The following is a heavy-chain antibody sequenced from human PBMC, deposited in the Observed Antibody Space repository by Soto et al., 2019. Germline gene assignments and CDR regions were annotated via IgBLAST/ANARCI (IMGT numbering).Heavy chain of an antibody. V-gene: IGHV4-59*01. CDR1: GGSISDYY. D-gene: IGHD3-10*01. J-gene: IGHJ5*02. CDR2: IYYTGSGST. CDR3: ARRSECMVHGLTYSFFDP. Sequence: VQLQESGPGLVKPSETLSLTCSVSGGSISDYYWSWIRQPPGKGLEWIGNIYYTGSGSTKYNPSLMRRFRISGDMPDNQFSLKLSSVIAADTAVYFCARRSECMVHGLTYSFFDPWCEGTLVTVSS.